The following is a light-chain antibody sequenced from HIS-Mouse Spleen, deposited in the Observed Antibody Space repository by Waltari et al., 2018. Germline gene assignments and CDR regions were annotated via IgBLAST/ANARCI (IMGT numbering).Light chain of an antibody. CDR1: SSDVGSYNL. CDR2: EGS. J-gene: IGLJ3*02. V-gene: IGLV2-23*01. CDR3: CSYAGSSTYWV. Sequence: QSALTQPASVSGSPGQSITIPCTGPSSDVGSYNLVSWYQHHPGKAPKLMIYEGSKRPSGVANRFSGSKSGNTASLTISGLQAEDEADYYCCSYAGSSTYWVFGGGTKLTVL.